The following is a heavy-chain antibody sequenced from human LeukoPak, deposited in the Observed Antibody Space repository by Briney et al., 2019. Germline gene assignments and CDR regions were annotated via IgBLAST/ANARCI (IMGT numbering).Heavy chain of an antibody. V-gene: IGHV4-39*07. CDR2: INHSGST. Sequence: SETLSLTCTVSGGSISSSSYYWGWIRQPPGKGLEWIGEINHSGSTTYNPSLKSRVTMSVDTSKSHFSLSLTSVTSADTAVYYCATAAKFYVGSDTYYYLDYWGAGKPWTVSS. D-gene: IGHD3-10*01. CDR3: ATAAKFYVGSDTYYYLDY. J-gene: IGHJ4*02. CDR1: GGSISSSSYY.